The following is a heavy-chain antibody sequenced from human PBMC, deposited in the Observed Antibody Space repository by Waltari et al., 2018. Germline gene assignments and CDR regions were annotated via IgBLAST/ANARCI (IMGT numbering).Heavy chain of an antibody. D-gene: IGHD1-20*01. CDR1: GYTFTSYD. V-gene: IGHV1-69*09. J-gene: IGHJ4*02. CDR2: IIPILGIA. Sequence: QVQLVQSGAEVKKPGASVKVSCKASGYTFTSYDINWVRQATGQGLEWMGRIIPILGIANYAQKFQGRVTITADKSTSTAYKELSSLRSEDTAVYYCASSPITGTTTLDYWGQGTLVTVSS. CDR3: ASSPITGTTTLDY.